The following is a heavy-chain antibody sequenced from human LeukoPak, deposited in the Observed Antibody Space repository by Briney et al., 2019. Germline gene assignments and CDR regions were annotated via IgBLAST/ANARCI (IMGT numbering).Heavy chain of an antibody. D-gene: IGHD2-15*01. J-gene: IGHJ4*02. CDR1: GFTFSDYY. CDR3: ARAGEVVVAATDY. V-gene: IGHV3-11*06. CDR2: ISSSSSYT. Sequence: GRSLRLSCAASGFTFSDYYMSWIRQAPGKGLERVSYISSSSSYTNYADSVKGRFTISRDNAKNSRYLHMNSLRAEDTAVDYCARAGEVVVAATDYWGQGTLVTVSS.